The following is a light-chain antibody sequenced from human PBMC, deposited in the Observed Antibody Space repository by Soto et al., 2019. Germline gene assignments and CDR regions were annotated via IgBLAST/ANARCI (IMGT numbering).Light chain of an antibody. CDR1: QSISSH. J-gene: IGKJ1*01. Sequence: DIQMTQSPSSLSASVGDRVTITCRASQSISSHLNWYQQKSGKAPKLLIYATSSLQSGVPSRFSGSGSGTDFTLTISSLQPEDSATYYCQRSYITPWTFGQGTKVEIK. CDR3: QRSYITPWT. V-gene: IGKV1-39*01. CDR2: ATS.